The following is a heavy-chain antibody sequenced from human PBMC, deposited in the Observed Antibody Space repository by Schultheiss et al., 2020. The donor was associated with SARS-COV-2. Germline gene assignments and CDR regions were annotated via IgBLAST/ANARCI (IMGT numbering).Heavy chain of an antibody. J-gene: IGHJ6*02. D-gene: IGHD6-13*01. CDR2: IYYSGST. CDR3: ARDLGIAAAGTDYYYGMDV. CDR1: GGSISSGDYY. V-gene: IGHV4-30-4*01. Sequence: SETLSLTCTVSGGSISSGDYYWSWIRQPPGKGLEWIGYIYYSGSTYYNPSLKSRVTISVDTSKNQFSLKLSSVTAADTAVYYCARDLGIAAAGTDYYYGMDVWGQGTTVTGSS.